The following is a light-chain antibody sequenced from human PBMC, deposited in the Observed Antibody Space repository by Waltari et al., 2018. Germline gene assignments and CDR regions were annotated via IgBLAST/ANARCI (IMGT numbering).Light chain of an antibody. J-gene: IGKJ1*01. V-gene: IGKV4-1*01. Sequence: DIVMTQSPDSLAVYLGERATLHCKSSQSILYSSNNKNYLDWFHQKPGQPPKLLIYWASTRQSGVPDRFSGSGSGTDFTLTISSLQAEDVAVYYCQQYYSAPWTFGQGTKVEIK. CDR1: QSILYSSNNKNY. CDR3: QQYYSAPWT. CDR2: WAS.